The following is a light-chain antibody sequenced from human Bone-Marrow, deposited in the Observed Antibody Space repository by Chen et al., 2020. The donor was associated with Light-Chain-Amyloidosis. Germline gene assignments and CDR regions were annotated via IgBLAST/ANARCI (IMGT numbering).Light chain of an antibody. V-gene: IGKV1-39*01. CDR1: QSITTY. CDR3: QQSYNTPYT. CDR2: TAS. J-gene: IGKJ2*01. Sequence: DIQITQSPSSLSASLGDRVTITCRASQSITTYLNWYQQKPGTAPKLLISTASSLRSGVPSRFTGSGSGTDFRLTISNLQPEDFATYYCQQSYNTPYTFGQGTKVEIK.